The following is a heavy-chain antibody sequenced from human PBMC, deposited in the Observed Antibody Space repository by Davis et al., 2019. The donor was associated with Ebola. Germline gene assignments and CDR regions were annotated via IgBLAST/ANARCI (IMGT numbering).Heavy chain of an antibody. J-gene: IGHJ4*02. CDR3: ARGTHYAHDY. D-gene: IGHD2-2*01. Sequence: PGGSLRLSCAASGFTFRSYWMSWVRQAPGKGLEWVAKIKEDGSEKLEVDSVKGRFTISRDNAKDSLYLQMNSLRAEDTAVYYCARGTHYAHDYWGQGTLVTVSS. V-gene: IGHV3-7*03. CDR2: IKEDGSEK. CDR1: GFTFRSYW.